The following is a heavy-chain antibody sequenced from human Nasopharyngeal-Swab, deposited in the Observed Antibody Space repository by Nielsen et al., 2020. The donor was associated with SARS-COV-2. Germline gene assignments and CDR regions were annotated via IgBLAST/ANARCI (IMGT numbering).Heavy chain of an antibody. D-gene: IGHD2-15*01. CDR3: AREGNCSGGSCYSYFDY. J-gene: IGHJ4*02. V-gene: IGHV4-30-4*01. CDR2: IYYSGST. Sequence: RQAPGKGLEWIGYIYYSGSTYYNPSLKNRVTISVDTSKNQFSLKLSSVTAADTAVYYCAREGNCSGGSCYSYFDYWGQGTLVTVSS.